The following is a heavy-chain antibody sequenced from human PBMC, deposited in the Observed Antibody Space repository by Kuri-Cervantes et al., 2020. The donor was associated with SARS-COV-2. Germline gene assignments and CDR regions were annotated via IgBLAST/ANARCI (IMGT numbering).Heavy chain of an antibody. Sequence: GESLKISCTASGFIFSDYYMTWIRQAPGKGLEWVSNIGPSGTTKYYADSVKGRFTISRDNAKNSLYLQMSSLRAEDTAVYYCARAPGITTFGVDDYFDYWGQGTLVTVSS. D-gene: IGHD3-3*01. V-gene: IGHV3-11*04. CDR3: ARAPGITTFGVDDYFDY. CDR1: GFIFSDYY. J-gene: IGHJ4*02. CDR2: IGPSGTTK.